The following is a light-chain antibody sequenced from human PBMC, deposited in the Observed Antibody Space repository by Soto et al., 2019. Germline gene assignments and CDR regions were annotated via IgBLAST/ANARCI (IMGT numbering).Light chain of an antibody. V-gene: IGKV1-5*01. CDR1: QSISRW. J-gene: IGKJ1*01. CDR3: QQYNGYSTWT. Sequence: DIQMTHSPSTLSASVGDRFTITCRASQSISRWLAWYQQKPGKAPKVLIWDASSLQRGVPSRFSGSGSGTEFTLTISSLQPDDFATYYCQQYNGYSTWTFGQGTKVDIK. CDR2: DAS.